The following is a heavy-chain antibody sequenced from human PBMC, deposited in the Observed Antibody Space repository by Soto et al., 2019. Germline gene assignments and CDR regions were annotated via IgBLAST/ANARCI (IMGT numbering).Heavy chain of an antibody. D-gene: IGHD6-6*01. CDR1: GFTVSGNY. J-gene: IGHJ4*02. Sequence: GGSLRLSCAASGFTVSGNYMSWVRQAPGKGLECVSVIYNGGGTYYADSVKGRFTISRDNSKNTLYLQMNSLRAEDTAVYYCASTRGSSYDYWGQGTLVTSPQ. CDR3: ASTRGSSYDY. CDR2: IYNGGGT. V-gene: IGHV3-53*01.